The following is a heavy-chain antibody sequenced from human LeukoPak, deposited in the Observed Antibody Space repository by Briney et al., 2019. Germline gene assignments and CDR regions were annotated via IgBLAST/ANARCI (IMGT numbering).Heavy chain of an antibody. CDR2: ISSGSSYI. CDR3: ARGVVDFWSGHYHSFNY. J-gene: IGHJ4*02. V-gene: IGHV3-21*01. D-gene: IGHD3-3*01. Sequence: GGSLRLSCAASGFTFSSYSMNWVRQAPGKGLEWVSSISSGSSYIYYADSMKGRFTISRDNAKNSLYLQMNSLRAEDTAVYYCARGVVDFWSGHYHSFNYWGQGTLVTVSS. CDR1: GFTFSSYS.